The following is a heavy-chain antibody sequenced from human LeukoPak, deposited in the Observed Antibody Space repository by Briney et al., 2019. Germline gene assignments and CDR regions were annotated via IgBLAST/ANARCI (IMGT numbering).Heavy chain of an antibody. J-gene: IGHJ5*02. CDR3: ARDRLFCSSTSCSYDPWFDP. D-gene: IGHD2-2*01. Sequence: ASVKVSCKASGYAFTSYGISWVRQAPGQGLEWMGWISAYNGSTNYAQKLQGRVTMTTDTSTSTAYMELRSPRSDDTAVYYCARDRLFCSSTSCSYDPWFDPWGQGTLVTVSS. CDR1: GYAFTSYG. V-gene: IGHV1-18*01. CDR2: ISAYNGST.